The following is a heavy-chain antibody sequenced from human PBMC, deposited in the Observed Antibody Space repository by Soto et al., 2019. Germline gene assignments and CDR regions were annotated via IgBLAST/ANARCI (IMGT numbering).Heavy chain of an antibody. CDR3: ARSGSYYKEAPTNCYYYYMDV. D-gene: IGHD1-26*01. Sequence: GESLKISCKGSGYSFTSYWIGWVRQMPGKGLEWMGIIYPGDSDTRYSPSFQGQVTISADKSISTAYLQWSSLKASDTAMYYCARSGSYYKEAPTNCYYYYMDVWGKGTTVTVSS. V-gene: IGHV5-51*01. CDR2: IYPGDSDT. J-gene: IGHJ6*03. CDR1: GYSFTSYW.